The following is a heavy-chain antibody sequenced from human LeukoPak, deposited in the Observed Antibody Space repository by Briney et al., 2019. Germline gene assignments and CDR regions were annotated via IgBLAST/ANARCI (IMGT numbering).Heavy chain of an antibody. Sequence: AGGSLRLSCVASGFTFRNYAMTWVRQAPGKGLEWVSTISGSGDNTYYADSVQGRFTISRDNSKDTLFLQMNSLTADDTAIYHCAKSAVAGWVRDFDSWGQGILVTVSS. CDR1: GFTFRNYA. CDR2: ISGSGDNT. CDR3: AKSAVAGWVRDFDS. J-gene: IGHJ4*02. D-gene: IGHD6-19*01. V-gene: IGHV3-23*01.